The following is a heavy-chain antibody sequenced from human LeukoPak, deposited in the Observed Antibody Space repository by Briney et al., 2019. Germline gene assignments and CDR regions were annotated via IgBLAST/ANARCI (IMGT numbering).Heavy chain of an antibody. Sequence: PGGSLRLSCVASEFTFSPYAFHWVRQAPGKGLEWVSFISYDGSDKYYTDSVKGRFTISRDNSKNTLYLQVNSLSADDTAVYYCARDSSPLIVAETIQVPDLGHWGQGTLVTVSS. V-gene: IGHV3-30*10. CDR3: ARDSSPLIVAETIQVPDLGH. CDR2: ISYDGSDK. J-gene: IGHJ4*02. D-gene: IGHD5-12*01. CDR1: EFTFSPYA.